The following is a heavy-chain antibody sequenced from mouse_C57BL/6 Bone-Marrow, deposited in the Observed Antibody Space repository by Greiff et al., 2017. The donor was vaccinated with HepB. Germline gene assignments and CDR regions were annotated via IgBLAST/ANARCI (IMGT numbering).Heavy chain of an antibody. CDR2: IYPGSGNT. Sequence: QVQLQQSGAELVRPGASVKLSCKASGYTFTDYYINWVKQRPGQGLEWIARIYPGSGNTYYNEKFKGKATLTAEKSSSTAYMQLSSLTSEDSAVYFCARARYDGYPAWYFDVWGTGTTVTVSS. D-gene: IGHD2-3*01. V-gene: IGHV1-76*01. J-gene: IGHJ1*03. CDR3: ARARYDGYPAWYFDV. CDR1: GYTFTDYY.